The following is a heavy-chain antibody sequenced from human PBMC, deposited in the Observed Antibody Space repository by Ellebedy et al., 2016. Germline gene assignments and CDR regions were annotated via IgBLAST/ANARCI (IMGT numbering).Heavy chain of an antibody. Sequence: ASVKVSXXASGYTITTFIITWVRQVPGQELEWMGFVNTFSGNTKFAQKFQGRVSMTTDSSTHTAYMDLRSLRSDDTAMYYCAKTSGWGYGENWGQGTLVTVSS. J-gene: IGHJ4*02. CDR2: VNTFSGNT. V-gene: IGHV1-18*04. CDR1: GYTITTFI. CDR3: AKTSGWGYGEN. D-gene: IGHD3-10*01.